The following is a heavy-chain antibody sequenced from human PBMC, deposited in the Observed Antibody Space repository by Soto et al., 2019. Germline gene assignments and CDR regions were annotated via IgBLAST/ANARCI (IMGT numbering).Heavy chain of an antibody. D-gene: IGHD3-22*01. CDR2: ISYDGNNR. CDR1: GFTFSTYD. V-gene: IGHV3-30-3*01. J-gene: IGHJ5*02. Sequence: QVQLVESGGGVVQPGRSLRLSCAGSGFTFSTYDMHWVRQAPGKGLEWVAVISYDGNNRYYADSVKGRFTISRDNSKNTVYLQMNSLRAEDTAFYCCARSIYYYDTSGHSPPWFDPWGQGTLVTVSS. CDR3: ARSIYYYDTSGHSPPWFDP.